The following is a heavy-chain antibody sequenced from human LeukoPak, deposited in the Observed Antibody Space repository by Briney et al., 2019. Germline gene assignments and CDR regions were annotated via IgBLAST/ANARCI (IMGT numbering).Heavy chain of an antibody. CDR3: AREKEHDYDSSGYYYGVDY. CDR1: GDTFSNYA. V-gene: IGHV1-69*05. D-gene: IGHD3-22*01. Sequence: GASVKVSCKTSGDTFSNYAISWVRQAPGQGLEWMGGIIPMFGTPNYAQRFQGRVTMTRDMSTSTVYMELSSLRSEDTAVYYCAREKEHDYDSSGYYYGVDYWGQGTLVTVSS. J-gene: IGHJ4*02. CDR2: IIPMFGTP.